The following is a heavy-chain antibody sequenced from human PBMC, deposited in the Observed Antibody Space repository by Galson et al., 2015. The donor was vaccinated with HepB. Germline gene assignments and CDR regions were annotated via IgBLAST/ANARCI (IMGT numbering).Heavy chain of an antibody. CDR3: AKVFPEKTDGWYRQALYYFDS. CDR1: GFTFSYYA. Sequence: SLRLSCAASGFTFSYYAMSWVRQAPGQGLEWVSAITPSGDNTYSADPMKGRFTISRNNSKNTLFLQMNSLRADDTAIYFCAKVFPEKTDGWYRQALYYFDSWGHGTRVTVSS. CDR2: ITPSGDNT. D-gene: IGHD6-19*01. J-gene: IGHJ4*01. V-gene: IGHV3-23*01.